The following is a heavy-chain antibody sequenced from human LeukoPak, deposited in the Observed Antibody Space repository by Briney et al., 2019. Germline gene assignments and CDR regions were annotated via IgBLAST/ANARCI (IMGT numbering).Heavy chain of an antibody. J-gene: IGHJ4*02. D-gene: IGHD4-17*01. CDR2: INPNSGGT. V-gene: IGHV1-2*02. Sequence: GASVNVSCKASGYTFTGYYMHWVRQAPGQGLEWMGWINPNSGGTNYAQKFQGRVTMTRDTSISTAYMELSRLRSDDTAVYYCALDSTVTHGSDYWGQGTLVTVSS. CDR1: GYTFTGYY. CDR3: ALDSTVTHGSDY.